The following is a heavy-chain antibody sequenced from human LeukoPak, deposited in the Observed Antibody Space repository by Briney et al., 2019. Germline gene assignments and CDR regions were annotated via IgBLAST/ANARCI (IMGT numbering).Heavy chain of an antibody. D-gene: IGHD1-26*01. Sequence: SQTLSLTCTVSGDSISSGNYYWSWIRQPAGKGLEWIGRIWTDGVTSYKPSLKSRVTISVDTSKNQFSLRLSSVTAADTAVYYCARGDIVGASWIDHWGQGVPVTVSS. CDR2: IWTDGVT. CDR3: ARGDIVGASWIDH. CDR1: GDSISSGNYY. V-gene: IGHV4-61*02. J-gene: IGHJ4*02.